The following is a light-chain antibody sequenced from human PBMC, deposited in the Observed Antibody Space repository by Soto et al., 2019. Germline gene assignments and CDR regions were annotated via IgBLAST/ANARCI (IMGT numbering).Light chain of an antibody. CDR2: GAS. Sequence: EIVMTQSTATLSLSPGERVTLSCRASQSVSSKLAWYQQKPGQAPRLLIYGASIRATDIPARFSGSGSGTEFTLTISSLEPEDFAVYYCQQRSNWPITFGQGTRLEIK. CDR1: QSVSSK. V-gene: IGKV3-15*01. J-gene: IGKJ5*01. CDR3: QQRSNWPIT.